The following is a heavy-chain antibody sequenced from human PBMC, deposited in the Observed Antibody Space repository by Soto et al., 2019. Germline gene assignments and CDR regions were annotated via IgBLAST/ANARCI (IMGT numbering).Heavy chain of an antibody. CDR2: IIPIFGTA. D-gene: IGHD6-19*01. J-gene: IGHJ6*02. Sequence: ASVKVSCKASGGTFSSYAISWVRQAPGQGLEWMGGIIPIFGTANYAQKFQGRVTITADESTSTAYMELSSLRSEDTAVYYCARDRPPAVAANYYYYGMDVWGQGTTVTVSS. CDR3: ARDRPPAVAANYYYYGMDV. CDR1: GGTFSSYA. V-gene: IGHV1-69*13.